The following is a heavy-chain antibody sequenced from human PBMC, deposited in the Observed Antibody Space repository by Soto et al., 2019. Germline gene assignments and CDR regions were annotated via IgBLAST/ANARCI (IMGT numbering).Heavy chain of an antibody. CDR2: IYYSGTT. Sequence: QVQLQESGPGLVKPSQTLSLTCTVSGGSISSGDYYWSWIRQSPGKGLEWIGFIYYSGTTYYNPALKNRLTMSVDTSKNQFSLKLRSVTAADTAVYHCATTNYNSRGHDFWGQGTLVTVSS. D-gene: IGHD3-22*01. CDR3: ATTNYNSRGHDF. J-gene: IGHJ4*02. V-gene: IGHV4-30-4*01. CDR1: GGSISSGDYY.